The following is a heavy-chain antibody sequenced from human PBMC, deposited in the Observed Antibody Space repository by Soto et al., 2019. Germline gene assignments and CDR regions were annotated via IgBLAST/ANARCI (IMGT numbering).Heavy chain of an antibody. D-gene: IGHD1-26*01. CDR1: GGTFSSYA. CDR3: ARVFSGSYYFDY. CDR2: IIPIFGTA. J-gene: IGHJ4*02. V-gene: IGHV1-69*13. Sequence: ASVKVSCKASGGTFSSYAISWVQQAPGQGLEWMGGIIPIFGTANYAQKFQGRVTITADESTSTAYMELSSLRSEDTAVYYCARVFSGSYYFDYWGQGTLVTVSS.